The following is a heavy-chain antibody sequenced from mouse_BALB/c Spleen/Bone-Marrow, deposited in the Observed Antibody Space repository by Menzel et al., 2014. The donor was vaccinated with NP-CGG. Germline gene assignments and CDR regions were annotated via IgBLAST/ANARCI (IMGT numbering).Heavy chain of an antibody. CDR3: ARDVGYGNYFVY. V-gene: IGHV7-1*02. Sequence: DVQLQESGGGLVQPGDSLRLSCATSGFTFSDFYMEWVRQPPGKRLEWIAASRNKAKHYTTEYSASVKVRFIVSRDTSQSILYLQMNALRAEDTAIYYCARDVGYGNYFVYWGQGTLVTVSA. D-gene: IGHD2-10*02. CDR1: GFTFSDFY. J-gene: IGHJ3*01. CDR2: SRNKAKHYTT.